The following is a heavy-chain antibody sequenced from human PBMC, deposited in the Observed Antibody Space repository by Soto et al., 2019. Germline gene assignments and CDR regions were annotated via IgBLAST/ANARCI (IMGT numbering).Heavy chain of an antibody. CDR1: GGSFSDYY. CDR2: ITHSGGT. CDR3: ARGAYTSGWSYFWYFDL. D-gene: IGHD6-19*01. Sequence: QVQLQQWGAGLLKPSETLSLTCAVYGGSFSDYYWTWIRQPPGKGLEWIGEITHSGGTNYNPSLKRRITISVDTSKNQISLNLNSVNAADTAIYYCARGAYTSGWSYFWYFDLWGRGTLVTVSS. V-gene: IGHV4-34*01. J-gene: IGHJ2*01.